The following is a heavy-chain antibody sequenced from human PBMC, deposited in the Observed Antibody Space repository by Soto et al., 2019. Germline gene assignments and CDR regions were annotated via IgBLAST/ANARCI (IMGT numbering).Heavy chain of an antibody. CDR2: IIPILGIA. J-gene: IGHJ4*02. Sequence: SVKVSCKAVGYSFTSHYIHWGRQAPGQGLEWMGRIIPILGIANYAQKFQGRVTITADKSTSTAYMELSSLRSEDTAVYYCASRGYSYGEGNFDYWGQGTLVTVSS. V-gene: IGHV1-69*02. D-gene: IGHD5-18*01. CDR3: ASRGYSYGEGNFDY. CDR1: GYSFTSHY.